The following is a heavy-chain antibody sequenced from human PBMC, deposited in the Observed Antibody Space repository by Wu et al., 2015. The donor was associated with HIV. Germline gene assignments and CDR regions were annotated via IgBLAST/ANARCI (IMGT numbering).Heavy chain of an antibody. J-gene: IGHJ6*03. D-gene: IGHD3-16*01. CDR2: INVKSGDT. CDR3: ARDRSRLHFYMDV. Sequence: QALLVQSGAEMKRPGASVRVSCEASGYSFIGLPGFDINWVRQAPGQGPQWMGWINVKSGDTNYAQNFQGRVTMTRDTSISTAYMELSRLRSDDTAVYYCARDRSRLHFYMDVWGKGTTVTVTS. CDR1: GYSFIGLPGFD. V-gene: IGHV1-2*02.